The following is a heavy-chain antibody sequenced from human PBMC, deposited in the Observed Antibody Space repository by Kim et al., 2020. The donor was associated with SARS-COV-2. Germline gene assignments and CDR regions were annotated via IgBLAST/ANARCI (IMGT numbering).Heavy chain of an antibody. J-gene: IGHJ6*02. CDR3: ARDNFKYQWLVRAEDYYYYGMDV. D-gene: IGHD6-19*01. Sequence: GGSLRLSCAASGFTFSSYSMNWVRQAPGKGLEWVSSISSSSSYIYYADSVKGRFTISRDNAKNSLYLQMNSLRAEDTAVYYCARDNFKYQWLVRAEDYYYYGMDVWGQGTTVTVSS. V-gene: IGHV3-21*01. CDR1: GFTFSSYS. CDR2: ISSSSSYI.